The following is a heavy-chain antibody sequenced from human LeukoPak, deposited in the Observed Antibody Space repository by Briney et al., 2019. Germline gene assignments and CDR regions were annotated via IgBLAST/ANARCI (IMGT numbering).Heavy chain of an antibody. CDR1: GFTFSNAW. D-gene: IGHD6-19*01. J-gene: IGHJ6*02. CDR2: IKSKTDGGTT. V-gene: IGHV3-15*07. CDR3: TTRSSGWHRYGMDV. Sequence: GGSLRLSCAASGFTFSNAWMNWVRQAPGKGLEWVGRIKSKTDGGTTDYAAPVKGRFTISRDDSKNTLYLQMNSLKTEDTAVYYCTTRSSGWHRYGMDVWGQGTTVTVSS.